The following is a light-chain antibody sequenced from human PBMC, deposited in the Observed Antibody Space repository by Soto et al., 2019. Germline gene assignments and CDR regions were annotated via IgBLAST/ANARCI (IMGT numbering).Light chain of an antibody. CDR2: DVS. V-gene: IGLV2-14*03. J-gene: IGLJ2*01. Sequence: QSALTQPASVSGSPGQSITISCTGTSSDVGGYNYVSWYQHHPGKAPKLMIYDVSYRPSGVSNRFSGSKSGNTASLTISGLQAEDEANYYCISYTSSSNLVVFGGGTKVTVL. CDR3: ISYTSSSNLVV. CDR1: SSDVGGYNY.